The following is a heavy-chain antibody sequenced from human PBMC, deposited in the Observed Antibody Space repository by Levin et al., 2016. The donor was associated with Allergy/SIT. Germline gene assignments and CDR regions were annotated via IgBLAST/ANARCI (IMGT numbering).Heavy chain of an antibody. CDR2: ISSSGSIK. J-gene: IGHJ4*02. D-gene: IGHD5-24*01. Sequence: WIRQPPGKGLEWVSYISSSGSIKYDADSVKGRFTISRDNAKNSLYLQMNSLRAEDTAVYYCASQTGRRWLQGTFDYWGQGTLVTVSS. CDR3: ASQTGRRWLQGTFDY. V-gene: IGHV3-11*04.